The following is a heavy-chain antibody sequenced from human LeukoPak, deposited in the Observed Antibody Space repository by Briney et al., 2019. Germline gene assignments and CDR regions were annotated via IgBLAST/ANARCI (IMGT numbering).Heavy chain of an antibody. CDR3: ARDLGGYNYGYSFDF. D-gene: IGHD5-18*01. J-gene: IGHJ4*02. Sequence: SETLSLTCTVAGDSISSYCWSWVRQPPGKGLEWIGSMCYSGSNNFNPSLKSRVTISIDTSKNQSSLRLSSVTAADTAVYYCARDLGGYNYGYSFDFWGQGTLVTVSS. CDR2: MCYSGSN. V-gene: IGHV4-59*12. CDR1: GDSISSYC.